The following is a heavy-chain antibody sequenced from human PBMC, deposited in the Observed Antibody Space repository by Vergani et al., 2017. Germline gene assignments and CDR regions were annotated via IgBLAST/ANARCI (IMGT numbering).Heavy chain of an antibody. Sequence: DVQLVQSGGGLVKPGGSLRLSCAASGFTFSSYSMNWVRQAPGKGLEWVSSISSSSSYIYYADSVKGRFTISRDNAKNSLYLQMNSLRAEDTAVYYCAREANLRFLEWLLSDAFDIWGQGTMVTVSS. CDR2: ISSSSSYI. V-gene: IGHV3-21*02. D-gene: IGHD3-3*01. CDR3: AREANLRFLEWLLSDAFDI. J-gene: IGHJ3*02. CDR1: GFTFSSYS.